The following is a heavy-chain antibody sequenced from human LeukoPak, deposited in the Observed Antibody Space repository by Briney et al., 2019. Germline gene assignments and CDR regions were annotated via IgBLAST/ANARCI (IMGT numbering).Heavy chain of an antibody. CDR1: GGTFSSYA. Sequence: SVNVSCKASGGTFSSYAISWVRQAPGQGLEWMGGIIPIFGTANYAQKFQGRVTITAGESTSTAYMELSSLRPEDTAVYYCARDWGYYDSSGYYYQYFDYWGQGTLVTVSS. CDR2: IIPIFGTA. V-gene: IGHV1-69*13. J-gene: IGHJ4*02. D-gene: IGHD3-22*01. CDR3: ARDWGYYDSSGYYYQYFDY.